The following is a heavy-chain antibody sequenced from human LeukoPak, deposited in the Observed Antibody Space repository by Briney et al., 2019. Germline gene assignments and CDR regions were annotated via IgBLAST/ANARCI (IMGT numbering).Heavy chain of an antibody. Sequence: VGSLRLSCAASGFTFSDYYMSWIRQAPGKGLEWVSYISSSGSTIYYADSVKGRFTISRDNSKNTLYLQMNSLRAEDTAVYYCAKVVGRLPAKWIDYWGQGTLVTVSS. J-gene: IGHJ4*02. V-gene: IGHV3-11*01. CDR2: ISSSGSTI. CDR1: GFTFSDYY. CDR3: AKVVGRLPAKWIDY. D-gene: IGHD2-2*01.